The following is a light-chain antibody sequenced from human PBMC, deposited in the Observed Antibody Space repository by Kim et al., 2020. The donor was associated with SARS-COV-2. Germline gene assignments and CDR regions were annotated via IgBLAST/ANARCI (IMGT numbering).Light chain of an antibody. J-gene: IGLJ3*02. CDR1: RLGEKY. CDR3: QAWDSTVV. V-gene: IGLV3-1*01. CDR2: QDN. Sequence: SYELTQPPSVSVSPGQTASITCSGARLGEKYSSWYQHKPGQSPVLVIYQDNKRPSGIPERFSGSNYGNTATLTISGTQALDEADYYCQAWDSTVVFGGGT.